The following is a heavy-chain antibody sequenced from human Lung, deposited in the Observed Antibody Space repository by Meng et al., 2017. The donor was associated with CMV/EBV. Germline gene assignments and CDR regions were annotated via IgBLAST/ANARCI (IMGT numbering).Heavy chain of an antibody. D-gene: IGHD6-6*01. V-gene: IGHV2-5*02. CDR2: IYGDDEK. J-gene: IGHJ5*02. Sequence: QITLKESGPTSVKPTQTLTLTCTFSGFSLSTSGVGVGWIRQPPGKALECLAIIYGDDEKRYSPSLESRLTVTKDTSKNQVVLTMTNMVPVDTATYYCARAAARPSDWFDPWGQGTLVTVSS. CDR3: ARAAARPSDWFDP. CDR1: GFSLSTSGVG.